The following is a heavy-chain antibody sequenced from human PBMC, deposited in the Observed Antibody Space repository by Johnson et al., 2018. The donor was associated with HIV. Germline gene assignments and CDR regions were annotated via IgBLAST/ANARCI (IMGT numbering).Heavy chain of an antibody. Sequence: VQLVESGGGVVQPGRSLRLSCAASGFTFSNYAMHWVRQAPGKGLEWVAVISYDGSNKYYADSVKGRFTISRDNSENTVYVQMNSLRTEDTGMYYCAKIITGTTYDALDLWGQGTMVTVSS. CDR2: ISYDGSNK. V-gene: IGHV3-30-3*01. CDR3: AKIITGTTYDALDL. J-gene: IGHJ3*01. D-gene: IGHD1-20*01. CDR1: GFTFSNYA.